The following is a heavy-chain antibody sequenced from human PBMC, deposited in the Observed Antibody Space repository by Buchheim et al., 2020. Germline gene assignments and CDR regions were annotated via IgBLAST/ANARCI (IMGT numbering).Heavy chain of an antibody. CDR1: GFTFSSYS. Sequence: EVQLVESGGGLVKPGESLRLSCAASGFTFSSYSMNWVRQAPGKGLEWVSSISSSSSYIYYADSVKGRFTISRDNAKNSLYLQMNSLRAEDTAVYYCARVDCSGGSCYFHYYYYYGMDVWGQGTT. CDR2: ISSSSSYI. D-gene: IGHD2-15*01. CDR3: ARVDCSGGSCYFHYYYYYGMDV. J-gene: IGHJ6*02. V-gene: IGHV3-21*01.